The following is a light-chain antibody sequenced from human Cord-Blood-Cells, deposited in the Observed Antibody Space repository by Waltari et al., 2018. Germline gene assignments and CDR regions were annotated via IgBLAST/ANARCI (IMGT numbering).Light chain of an antibody. Sequence: DIQMTQSPSTLSASVGDRVTITCRASQSISSWLAWYQQKPGKAPKLLIYDASSLESGVPSVFSCSGSGTEFTLTISGLQPDDFATYYCQQYNSYSPTFGGGTKVEIK. CDR3: QQYNSYSPT. CDR2: DAS. CDR1: QSISSW. V-gene: IGKV1-5*01. J-gene: IGKJ4*01.